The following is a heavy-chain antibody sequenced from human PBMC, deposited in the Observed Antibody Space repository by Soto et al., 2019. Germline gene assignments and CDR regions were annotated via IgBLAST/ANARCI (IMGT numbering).Heavy chain of an antibody. Sequence: PGESLKISCKGSGYSFTSYWISCVRQMPGKGLEWMGRIDPSDSYTNYSPSFQGHVTISADKSISTAYLQWSSLKASDTATYYCASPRYCSGGSCYYYGMDVWGQGTTVTVSS. CDR3: ASPRYCSGGSCYYYGMDV. CDR1: GYSFTSYW. CDR2: IDPSDSYT. J-gene: IGHJ6*02. D-gene: IGHD2-15*01. V-gene: IGHV5-10-1*01.